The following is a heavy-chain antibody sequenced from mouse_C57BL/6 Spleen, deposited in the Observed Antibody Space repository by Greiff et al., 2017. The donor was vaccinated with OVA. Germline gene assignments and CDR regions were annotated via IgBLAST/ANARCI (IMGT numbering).Heavy chain of an antibody. D-gene: IGHD1-1*01. J-gene: IGHJ1*03. CDR2: INPSNGGT. Sequence: VQLQQPGTELVKPGASVKLSCKASGYTLTSYWMHWVKQRPGQGLEWIGNINPSNGGTNYNEKFKSKATLTVDKSSSTAYMQLSSLTSEDSAVYYCARGGYGSSIWYFDVWGTGTTVTVSS. CDR1: GYTLTSYW. V-gene: IGHV1-53*01. CDR3: ARGGYGSSIWYFDV.